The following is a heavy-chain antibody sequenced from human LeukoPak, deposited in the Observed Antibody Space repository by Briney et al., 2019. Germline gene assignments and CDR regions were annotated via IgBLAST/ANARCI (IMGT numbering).Heavy chain of an antibody. J-gene: IGHJ4*02. CDR3: ARLRYSDY. V-gene: IGHV3-7*03. Sequence: GGSLRLSCAASGFTFRSDWMSWVRQSPEKGLEWAANINPDGSATYYVDSVKGRFINSRDNTKNSLYLQMNSLRAEDTAVYYCARLRYSDYWGQGTLVTVSS. CDR1: GFTFRSDW. D-gene: IGHD2-21*01. CDR2: INPDGSAT.